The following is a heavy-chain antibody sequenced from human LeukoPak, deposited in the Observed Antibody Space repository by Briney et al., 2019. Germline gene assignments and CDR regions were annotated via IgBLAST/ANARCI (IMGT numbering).Heavy chain of an antibody. CDR2: IYYNGNT. CDR1: GGSINNNY. D-gene: IGHD6-19*01. J-gene: IGHJ4*02. CDR3: ARGGWSQDY. Sequence: SETLSFTCTVSGGSINNNYWSWFRQSPGKGLEWIGYIYYNGNTNYNTSLESRVTISVDTSKNQIHLRLSSVTAADTAVYYCARGGWSQDYWGQGTLVTVSS. V-gene: IGHV4-59*01.